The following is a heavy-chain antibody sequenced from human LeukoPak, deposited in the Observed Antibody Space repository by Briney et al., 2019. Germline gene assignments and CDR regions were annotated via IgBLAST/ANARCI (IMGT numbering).Heavy chain of an antibody. Sequence: PSETLSLTCAVYGGSFSGYYWSWIRQLPGKGLEWIGEINHSGSTNYNPSLKSRVTISVDTPKNQFSLKLSSVTAADTAVYYCARLVRSSSWYGPTLLDYWGQGTLVTVSS. CDR1: GGSFSGYY. V-gene: IGHV4-34*01. CDR3: ARLVRSSSWYGPTLLDY. J-gene: IGHJ4*02. D-gene: IGHD6-13*01. CDR2: INHSGST.